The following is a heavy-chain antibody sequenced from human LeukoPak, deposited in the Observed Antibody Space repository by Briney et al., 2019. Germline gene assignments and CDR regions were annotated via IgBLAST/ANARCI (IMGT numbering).Heavy chain of an antibody. CDR2: ITGSGSGT. V-gene: IGHV3-23*01. CDR3: AKVGGHDYGSYYYYMDV. CDR1: GFTFDSYA. D-gene: IGHD4-17*01. J-gene: IGHJ6*03. Sequence: PGGSLRLSCAASGFTFDSYAMSWVRQAPGKGLEWVSAITGSGSGTYYADSVKGRFTISRDNSKNTLFLQMNSLRAEDTAVYYCAKVGGHDYGSYYYYMDVWGKGTTVTVPS.